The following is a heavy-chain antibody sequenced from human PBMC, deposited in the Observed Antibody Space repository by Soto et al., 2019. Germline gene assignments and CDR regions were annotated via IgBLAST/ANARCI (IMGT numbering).Heavy chain of an antibody. V-gene: IGHV1-69*04. CDR1: GGTFSSYT. CDR2: IIPILGIA. Sequence: ASVKVSCKASGGTFSSYTISWVRQAPGQGLEWMGRIIPILGIANYAQKFQGRVTITADKSTSTAYMELSSLRSEDTAVYYCATDLFPDYADAWVTFRPADYWSQGTQVTVSS. CDR3: ATDLFPDYADAWVTFRPADY. D-gene: IGHD3-16*02. J-gene: IGHJ4*02.